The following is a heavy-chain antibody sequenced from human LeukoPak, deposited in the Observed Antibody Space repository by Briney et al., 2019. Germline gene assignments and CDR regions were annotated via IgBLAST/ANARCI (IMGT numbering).Heavy chain of an antibody. CDR2: ISTTGSTI. V-gene: IGHV3-48*01. J-gene: IGHJ5*02. D-gene: IGHD5-12*01. CDR3: ARDQGWLRT. Sequence: GGSLRLSCAASGFTFRYHTMNWVRRAPGKGLEWVSYISTTGSTIFYADSVKGRFTVSRDNAKNSLYLQMNSLRAEDTAVYYCARDQGWLRTWGQGTLVIVSS. CDR1: GFTFRYHT.